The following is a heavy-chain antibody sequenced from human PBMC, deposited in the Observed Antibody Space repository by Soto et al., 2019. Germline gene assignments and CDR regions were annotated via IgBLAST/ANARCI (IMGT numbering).Heavy chain of an antibody. CDR1: GGSISSYY. Sequence: SETLSLTCTVSGGSISSYYWRWIRQPPGKGLEWIGYIYYSGSTNYNPSLKSRVTISVDTSKNQFSLKLSSVTAADTAVYYCARGVSDYWGQGTLVTVSS. J-gene: IGHJ4*02. CDR3: ARGVSDY. V-gene: IGHV4-59*01. CDR2: IYYSGST.